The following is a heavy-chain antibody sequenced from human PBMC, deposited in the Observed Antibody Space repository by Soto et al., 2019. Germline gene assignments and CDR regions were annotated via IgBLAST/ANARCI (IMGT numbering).Heavy chain of an antibody. V-gene: IGHV1-69*06. J-gene: IGHJ4*02. CDR3: AGKTYYYDSSGLDY. Sequence: SVKVSCKASGGTFSSYAISWVRQAPGQGLEWMGGIIPIFGTANYAQKFQGRVTITADKSTSTAYMELSSLRSEDTAVYYCAGKTYYYDSSGLDYWGQGTLVTVSS. D-gene: IGHD3-22*01. CDR1: GGTFSSYA. CDR2: IIPIFGTA.